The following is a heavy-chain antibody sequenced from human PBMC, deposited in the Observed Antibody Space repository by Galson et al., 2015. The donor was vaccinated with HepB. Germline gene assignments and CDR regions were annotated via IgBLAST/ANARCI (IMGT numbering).Heavy chain of an antibody. D-gene: IGHD5-12*01. Sequence: SLRLSCAASGYTFSSYWMSWVRQAPGKGLEWVAHINQGGSEKYSVDSVKGRFTISRDNAKNSLYLQMNSLKAEDTAVYYCARGYSGYVFFDYWGQGTLVTVSS. CDR1: GYTFSSYW. CDR3: ARGYSGYVFFDY. J-gene: IGHJ4*02. CDR2: INQGGSEK. V-gene: IGHV3-7*04.